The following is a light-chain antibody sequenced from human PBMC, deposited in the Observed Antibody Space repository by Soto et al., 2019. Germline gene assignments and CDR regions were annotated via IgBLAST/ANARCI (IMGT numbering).Light chain of an antibody. CDR1: KSISSN. Sequence: EIVMTQSPASLSVSPGERATLSCRASKSISSNLAWYQQKPGQAPRLLISGASTSATGIPARFSGSGSGTEFTLTISSLQSEDFAVYYCQHYNNWSSFGQGTRLEIK. CDR3: QHYNNWSS. CDR2: GAS. J-gene: IGKJ5*01. V-gene: IGKV3-15*01.